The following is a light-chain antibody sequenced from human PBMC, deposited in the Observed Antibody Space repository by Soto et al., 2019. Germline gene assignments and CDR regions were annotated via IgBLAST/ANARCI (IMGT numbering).Light chain of an antibody. CDR2: GAS. CDR1: QSVSSN. V-gene: IGKV3-15*01. CDR3: QLYNNWPRT. J-gene: IGKJ1*01. Sequence: IVMTQSRATLSVSPGERATLSCRASQSVSSNLAWYQQKPGQAPRLLIYGASTRATGIPARFSGSGSGTEFTLTISSLQSEDFAAYYCQLYNNWPRTCGQGTKVDIK.